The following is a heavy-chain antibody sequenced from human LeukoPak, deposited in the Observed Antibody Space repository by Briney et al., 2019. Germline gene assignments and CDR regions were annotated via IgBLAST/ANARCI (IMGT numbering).Heavy chain of an antibody. CDR1: GFTFSSYG. CDR3: AKGRVYYYDSSGYRGGYFDY. CDR2: ISGSGGST. D-gene: IGHD3-22*01. Sequence: GALRLSCAASGFTFSSYGMSWVRQAPGKGLEWVSAISGSGGSTYYADSVKGRFTISRDNSKNTLYLQMNSLRAEDTAVYYCAKGRVYYYDSSGYRGGYFDYWGQGTLVTVSS. J-gene: IGHJ4*02. V-gene: IGHV3-23*01.